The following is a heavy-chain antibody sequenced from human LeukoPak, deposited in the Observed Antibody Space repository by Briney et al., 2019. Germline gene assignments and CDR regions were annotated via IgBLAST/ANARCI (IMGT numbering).Heavy chain of an antibody. CDR3: ARDVTDYYGSGSYRDY. D-gene: IGHD3-10*01. Sequence: GGSLRLSCAASGFTFSSYSMNWVRQAPGKGLEWVSSISSSSSYIYYADSVKGRLTISRDNAKNSLYLQMNSLRAEDTAVYYCARDVTDYYGSGSYRDYWGQGTLVTVSS. CDR2: ISSSSSYI. J-gene: IGHJ4*02. V-gene: IGHV3-21*01. CDR1: GFTFSSYS.